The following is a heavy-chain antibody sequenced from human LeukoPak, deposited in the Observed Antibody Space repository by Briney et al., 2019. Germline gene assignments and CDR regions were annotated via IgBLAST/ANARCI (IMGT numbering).Heavy chain of an antibody. CDR3: ARHTYAPAILR. J-gene: IGHJ1*01. D-gene: IGHD3-16*01. CDR2: IYYSGST. V-gene: IGHV4-38-2*02. Sequence: SETLSLTCTVSGYSISSAYYWGWIRQPPGKGLEWIGSIYYSGSTYYNPSLKSRVTISVDTSKNQFSLKLSSVTAADTAVYYCARHTYAPAILRWGQGTLVTVSS. CDR1: GYSISSAYY.